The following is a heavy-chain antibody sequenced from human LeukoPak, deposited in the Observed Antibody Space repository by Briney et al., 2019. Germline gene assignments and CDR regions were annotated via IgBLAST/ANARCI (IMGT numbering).Heavy chain of an antibody. CDR3: TREMATIRNY. V-gene: IGHV3-73*01. Sequence: GGSLRLSCAASGFTFSGSAMHWVRQASGKGLEWVGRIRSKANSYATAYAASVKGRFTISRDDSKNTAYLQMNSLKTEDTAVYCCTREMATIRNYWGQGTLVTVSS. J-gene: IGHJ4*02. D-gene: IGHD5-24*01. CDR1: GFTFSGSA. CDR2: IRSKANSYAT.